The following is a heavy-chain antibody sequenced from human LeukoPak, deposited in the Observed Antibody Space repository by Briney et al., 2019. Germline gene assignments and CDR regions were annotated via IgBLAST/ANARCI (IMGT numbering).Heavy chain of an antibody. Sequence: ASVKVSCKASGYTFTGHYIHWVRHAPGQGLEWMGWINPNSGGTNYAQKFQGRVTMTRDTSISTAYMELSRLRSDDTAVYYCARDRPYGEYYYGMDVWGQGTTVTVSS. CDR1: GYTFTGHY. CDR3: ARDRPYGEYYYGMDV. CDR2: INPNSGGT. J-gene: IGHJ6*02. D-gene: IGHD4-17*01. V-gene: IGHV1-2*02.